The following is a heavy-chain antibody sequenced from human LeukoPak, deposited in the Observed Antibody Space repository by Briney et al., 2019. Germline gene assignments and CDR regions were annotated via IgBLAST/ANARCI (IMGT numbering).Heavy chain of an antibody. CDR1: GGTFSSYA. J-gene: IGHJ6*02. CDR3: ARRRLIVANLSPYYYYYYGMDV. D-gene: IGHD5-12*01. V-gene: IGHV1-69*13. Sequence: ASVKVSCKVSGGTFSSYAISWVRQAPGQGLEWMGGIIPIFGTANYAQKFQGRVTITADESTGTAYMELSSLRSEDTAVYYCARRRLIVANLSPYYYYYYGMDVWGQGTTVTVSS. CDR2: IIPIFGTA.